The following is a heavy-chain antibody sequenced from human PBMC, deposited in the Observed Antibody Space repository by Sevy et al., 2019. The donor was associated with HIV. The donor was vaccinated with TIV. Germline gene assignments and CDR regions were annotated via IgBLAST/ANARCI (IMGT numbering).Heavy chain of an antibody. CDR2: IRSNTDGGSR. D-gene: IGHD4-17*01. V-gene: IGHV3-15*01. CDR1: GFIFNKAW. J-gene: IGHJ4*02. Sequence: GWSLRLSCAASGFIFNKAWMSWVRQAPGKGLEWVGRIRSNTDGGSRDYAAPVKGRFTISRDDSKNTLYLQMNSLKTEDTAVYYCTSMTTVEGVFDFWGQGTLVTVSS. CDR3: TSMTTVEGVFDF.